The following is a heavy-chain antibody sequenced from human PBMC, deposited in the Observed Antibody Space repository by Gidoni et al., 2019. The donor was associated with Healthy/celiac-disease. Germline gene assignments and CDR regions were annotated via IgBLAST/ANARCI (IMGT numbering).Heavy chain of an antibody. CDR1: GFTFRSYA. Sequence: VQLVESGGGVVQPGRSLRLSCAASGFTFRSYAMHWVRQAPGKGLGWVAVIAYDGSNKYYADSVKGRFTISRDNSKNTLYLQMNSLRAEDTAVYYCARDRNPTFVVVVPAAMEKDYWGQGTLVTVSS. V-gene: IGHV3-30-3*01. CDR3: ARDRNPTFVVVVPAAMEKDY. CDR2: IAYDGSNK. D-gene: IGHD2-2*01. J-gene: IGHJ4*02.